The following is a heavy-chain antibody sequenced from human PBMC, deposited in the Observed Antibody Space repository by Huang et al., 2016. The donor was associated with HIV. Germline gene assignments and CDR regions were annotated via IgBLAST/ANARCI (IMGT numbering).Heavy chain of an antibody. D-gene: IGHD1-1*01. CDR1: GGTFSSYA. Sequence: QVQLVQSGAEVKKPGSSVRVPCEACGGTFSSYAINWVRQAPGQGLEWMGGIIPIFGTPHYAQKLQGGVTIAADEATSAAYMELRSLRSDETAGYYCARDRKYDNAWYWFDPWGEGTLVTVSS. V-gene: IGHV1-69*01. CDR3: ARDRKYDNAWYWFDP. CDR2: IIPIFGTP. J-gene: IGHJ5*02.